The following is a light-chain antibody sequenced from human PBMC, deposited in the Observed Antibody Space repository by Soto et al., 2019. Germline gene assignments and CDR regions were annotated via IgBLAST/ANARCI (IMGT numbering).Light chain of an antibody. J-gene: IGKJ4*01. CDR2: AAS. CDR3: QQASSFPLT. V-gene: IGKV1-12*01. CDR1: QSIASW. Sequence: EIQMTQSPSSVSASAGDEVAITCRASQSIASWLTWYQQKPGKAPKLLIYAASRLQSGVPSRFSGSESGTTFTLTITNLQPEDFETYYCQQASSFPLTFGGGTKVNI.